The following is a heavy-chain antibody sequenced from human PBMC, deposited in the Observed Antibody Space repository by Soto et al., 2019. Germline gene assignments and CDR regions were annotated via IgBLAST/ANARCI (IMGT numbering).Heavy chain of an antibody. CDR1: GGSFSGYY. CDR3: ARQEDYGDYFDY. V-gene: IGHV4-34*01. CDR2: INHSGST. D-gene: IGHD4-17*01. J-gene: IGHJ4*02. Sequence: SETLSHTCAVYGGSFSGYYWSWIRQPPGKGLEWIGEINHSGSTNYNPSLKSRVTISVDTSKNQFSLKLSSVTAADTAVYYCARQEDYGDYFDYWGQGTLVTVSS.